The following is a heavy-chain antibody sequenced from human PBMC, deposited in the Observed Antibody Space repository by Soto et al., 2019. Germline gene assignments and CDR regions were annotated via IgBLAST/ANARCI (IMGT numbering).Heavy chain of an antibody. J-gene: IGHJ5*02. V-gene: IGHV1-8*01. Sequence: GASVKVSCKASGYTFTSYDINWVRQATGQGLEWMGWMNPNSGNTGYAQKFQGRVTMTRNTSISTAYMELSSLRSEDTAVYYCARTDSSGWYEWFDPWGQGSLVTVSS. CDR3: ARTDSSGWYEWFDP. D-gene: IGHD6-19*01. CDR1: GYTFTSYD. CDR2: MNPNSGNT.